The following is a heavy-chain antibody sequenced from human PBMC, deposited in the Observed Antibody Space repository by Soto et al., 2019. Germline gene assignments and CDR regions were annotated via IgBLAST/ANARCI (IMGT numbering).Heavy chain of an antibody. J-gene: IGHJ6*02. D-gene: IGHD3-9*01. CDR3: AKDFLRYFDRTGPYYYGMDV. V-gene: IGHV3-30*18. CDR1: GFTFSSYG. CDR2: ISYDGSNK. Sequence: GGSLRLSCAASGFTFSSYGMHWVRQAPGKGLEWVAVISYDGSNKYYADSVKGRFTISRDNSKNTLYLQMNSLRAEDTAVYYCAKDFLRYFDRTGPYYYGMDVWGQGTTVTVSS.